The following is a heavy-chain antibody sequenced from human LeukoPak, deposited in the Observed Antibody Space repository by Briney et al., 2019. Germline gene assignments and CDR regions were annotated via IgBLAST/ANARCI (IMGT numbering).Heavy chain of an antibody. V-gene: IGHV3-43*02. CDR1: GFTFDDYA. J-gene: IGHJ3*02. Sequence: GGSLRLSCAASGFTFDDYAMHWVRQAPGKGLERVSLISGDGGSTYYADSVKGRFTISRDNSKNSLYLQMNSLRTEDTALYYCAKVRGPTGPILDAFDIWGQGTMVTVSS. CDR2: ISGDGGST. D-gene: IGHD2-15*01. CDR3: AKVRGPTGPILDAFDI.